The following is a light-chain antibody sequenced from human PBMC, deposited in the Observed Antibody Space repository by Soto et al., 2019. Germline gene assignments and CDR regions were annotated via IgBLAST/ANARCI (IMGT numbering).Light chain of an antibody. CDR2: DDN. Sequence: QSVLTQLPSASGTPGQRVTISCSGGSSNIGTNYVYWYQQLPGTAPKLLIYDDNKRPSGIPDRFSGSKSGTSATLGITGFQTGDEADYYCGSWDSSLSAYVFGTGTKVTVL. J-gene: IGLJ1*01. CDR3: GSWDSSLSAYV. CDR1: SSNIGTNY. V-gene: IGLV1-51*01.